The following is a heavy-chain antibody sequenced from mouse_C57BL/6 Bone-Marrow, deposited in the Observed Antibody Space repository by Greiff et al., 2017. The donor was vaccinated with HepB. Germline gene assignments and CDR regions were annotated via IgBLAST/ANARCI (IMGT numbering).Heavy chain of an antibody. Sequence: QVQLQQPGAELVKPGASVKLSCKASGYTFTSYWMHWVKQRPGQGLEWIGMIHPNSGSTNYNEKFKSKATLTVDKSSSTAYMQLSSLTSADSAVYYCARPLTCLRRAMDYWGQGTSVTVSS. CDR1: GYTFTSYW. CDR2: IHPNSGST. J-gene: IGHJ4*01. V-gene: IGHV1-64*01. CDR3: ARPLTCLRRAMDY. D-gene: IGHD1-1*01.